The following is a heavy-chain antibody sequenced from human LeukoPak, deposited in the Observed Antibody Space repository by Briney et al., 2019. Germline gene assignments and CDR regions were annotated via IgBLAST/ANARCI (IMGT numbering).Heavy chain of an antibody. V-gene: IGHV4-34*01. Sequence: PSETLSLTCAVYGGSFSGYYWSWIRQPPGKGLEWIGEINHSGSTNYNPSLKSRVTISVDTSKNQFSLKLSSVTAADTAVYYCARDAPRWEVLPRNFDYWGQGTLVTVSS. CDR2: INHSGST. J-gene: IGHJ4*02. D-gene: IGHD1-26*01. CDR1: GGSFSGYY. CDR3: ARDAPRWEVLPRNFDY.